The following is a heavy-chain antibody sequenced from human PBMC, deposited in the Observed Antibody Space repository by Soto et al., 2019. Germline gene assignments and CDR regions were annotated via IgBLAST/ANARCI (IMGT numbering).Heavy chain of an antibody. D-gene: IGHD2-8*01. CDR3: ARDPKTYCTNGVCYTRRPRYYFDY. Sequence: ASVKVSCKASGYTFTSYGISWVRQAPGQGLEWMGWISAYNGNTNYAQKLQGRVTMTTDTSTSTAYMELRSLRSDDTAVYYCARDPKTYCTNGVCYTRRPRYYFDYWGQGTLVTVSS. J-gene: IGHJ4*02. V-gene: IGHV1-18*01. CDR1: GYTFTSYG. CDR2: ISAYNGNT.